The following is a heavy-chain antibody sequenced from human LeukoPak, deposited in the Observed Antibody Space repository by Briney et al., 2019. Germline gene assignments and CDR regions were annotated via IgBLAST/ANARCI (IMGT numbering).Heavy chain of an antibody. CDR3: ARVGCSSPTCYNRGDNWFDP. Sequence: SETLSLTCTVSGYSISSGFRWGWLRQPPGKGLEWIGNIFHSGGTYYSPSLKCRVTISVDTSKNQFFLNLNSVTAADTAVYYCARVGCSSPTCYNRGDNWFDPWGQGTLVTVSS. CDR2: IFHSGGT. CDR1: GYSISSGFR. D-gene: IGHD2-2*02. J-gene: IGHJ5*02. V-gene: IGHV4-38-2*02.